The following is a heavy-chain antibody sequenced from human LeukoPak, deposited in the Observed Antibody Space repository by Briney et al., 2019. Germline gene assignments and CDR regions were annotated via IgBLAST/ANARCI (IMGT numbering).Heavy chain of an antibody. CDR2: IYSGGST. D-gene: IGHD3-9*01. V-gene: IGHV3-66*01. CDR1: GFTVSSNY. CDR3: ARNVLRYFDWTGALDY. Sequence: GGSLRLSCAASGFTVSSNYMSWVRQAPGKGLEWISVIYSGGSTYYADSVKGRFTISRDNSKNTLYHQMNSLRAEDTAVYYCARNVLRYFDWTGALDYWGQGTLVTVSS. J-gene: IGHJ4*02.